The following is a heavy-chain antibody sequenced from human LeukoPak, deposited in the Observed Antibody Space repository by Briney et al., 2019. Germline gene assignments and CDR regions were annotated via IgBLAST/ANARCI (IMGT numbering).Heavy chain of an antibody. J-gene: IGHJ6*03. CDR2: ISGESRSI. Sequence: GGSLGLSCVASKFLFGNYTMNWVRQAPGKGLEWVSSISGESRSIYYADSVKGRFTTSRDNAKNSLSLQMKSLRAEDTGVYYCVRERSVKARQEGGHRYYYYMDVWGNGTTVTVSS. D-gene: IGHD6-6*01. CDR3: VRERSVKARQEGGHRYYYYMDV. CDR1: KFLFGNYT. V-gene: IGHV3-21*04.